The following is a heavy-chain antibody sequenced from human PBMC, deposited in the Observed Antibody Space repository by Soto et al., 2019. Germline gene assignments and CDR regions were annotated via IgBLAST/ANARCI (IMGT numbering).Heavy chain of an antibody. CDR3: ARDSGGNTPDY. J-gene: IGHJ4*02. D-gene: IGHD2-15*01. CDR1: GYTFITYG. V-gene: IGHV1-18*01. Sequence: QVQLVQSGAEVKKPGASVKVSCKASGYTFITYGISWVRQAPGQGPEWMGWINAYNGHTNYAQKLQGRVTMTTDTTTSTDYREVRSLRSDDTAVYCCARDSGGNTPDYWAQGPLATVSP. CDR2: INAYNGHT.